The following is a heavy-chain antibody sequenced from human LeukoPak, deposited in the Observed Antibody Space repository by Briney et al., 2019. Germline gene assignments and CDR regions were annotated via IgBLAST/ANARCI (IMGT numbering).Heavy chain of an antibody. V-gene: IGHV3-74*01. CDR3: ARRGSGYTEPIDY. CDR1: GFTLSNFW. J-gene: IGHJ4*02. D-gene: IGHD5-12*01. CDR2: INTDGSST. Sequence: QPGGSLRLSCSASGFTLSNFWIHWVRQAPGKGLVWVSRINTDGSSTNYADSVKGRFAVSRDNAKNTLYLQMNSLRVEDTAVYYCARRGSGYTEPIDYWGQGTVVTVSS.